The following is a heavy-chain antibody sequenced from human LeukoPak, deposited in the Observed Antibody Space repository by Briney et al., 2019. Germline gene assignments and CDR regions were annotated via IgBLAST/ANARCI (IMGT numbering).Heavy chain of an antibody. CDR2: INWNGGST. CDR3: ARASYHYDSSGYYFDY. J-gene: IGHJ4*02. V-gene: IGHV3-20*04. CDR1: GFTFDDYG. Sequence: GGSLRLSCAASGFTFDDYGMSWVRQAPGKGLEWVSGINWNGGSTGYADSVKGRFTISRDNGKNSLYLQMNSLRAEDTALYYCARASYHYDSSGYYFDYWGQGTLVTVSS. D-gene: IGHD3-22*01.